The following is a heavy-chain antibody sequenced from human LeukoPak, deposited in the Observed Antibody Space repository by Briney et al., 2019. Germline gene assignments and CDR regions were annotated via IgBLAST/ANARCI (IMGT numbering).Heavy chain of an antibody. CDR2: IYYSGST. Sequence: SETLSLTCTVSGGSVSSGSYYWSWIRQPPGKGLEWIGYIYYSGSTNYNPSLKSRVTMSVDTSKNQFSLKLSSVTAADTAVYYCARAVAANNWFDPWGQGTLVTVSS. J-gene: IGHJ5*02. CDR1: GGSVSSGSYY. CDR3: ARAVAANNWFDP. V-gene: IGHV4-61*01. D-gene: IGHD6-19*01.